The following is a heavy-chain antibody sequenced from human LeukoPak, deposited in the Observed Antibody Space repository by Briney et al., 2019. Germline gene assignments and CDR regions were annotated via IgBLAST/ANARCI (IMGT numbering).Heavy chain of an antibody. J-gene: IGHJ6*02. CDR3: ARDPYGDYGMDV. CDR1: GFIFSSYG. Sequence: PGGSLRLSCAASGFIFSSYGMHWVRQAPGKGLEWVAVIWYDGSNKYYADSVKGRFTISRDNSKNTLYLQMNSLRAEDTAVYYCARDPYGDYGMDVWGQGTTVTVSS. V-gene: IGHV3-33*01. D-gene: IGHD4-17*01. CDR2: IWYDGSNK.